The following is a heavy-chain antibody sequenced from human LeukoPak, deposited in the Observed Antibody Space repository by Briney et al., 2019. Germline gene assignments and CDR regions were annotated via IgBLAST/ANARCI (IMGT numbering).Heavy chain of an antibody. Sequence: SETLSLTCTVSGDSITSYYWSWIRKPAGKGLEWIGRIYTTGSTNYNPSLKNRVTLSMDASKKQFSLKLTSVTAADTAVYYCARKGLSAVAGAFDIWGQGTMVTVSS. CDR1: GDSITSYY. V-gene: IGHV4-4*07. CDR3: ARKGLSAVAGAFDI. CDR2: IYTTGST. J-gene: IGHJ3*02. D-gene: IGHD6-19*01.